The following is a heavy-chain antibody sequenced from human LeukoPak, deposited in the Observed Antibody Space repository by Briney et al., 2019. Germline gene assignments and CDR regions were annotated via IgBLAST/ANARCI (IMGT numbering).Heavy chain of an antibody. CDR2: INPNSGGT. Sequence: ASVKVSCKASGYTFTGYYMHWVRQAPGQGLEWMGWINPNSGGTNYAQKFQGRVTMTRDTSISTAYMELNRLRSDDTAVYYCARGLEYSSSSGDYWGQGTLVTVSS. CDR1: GYTFTGYY. D-gene: IGHD6-6*01. J-gene: IGHJ4*02. V-gene: IGHV1-2*02. CDR3: ARGLEYSSSSGDY.